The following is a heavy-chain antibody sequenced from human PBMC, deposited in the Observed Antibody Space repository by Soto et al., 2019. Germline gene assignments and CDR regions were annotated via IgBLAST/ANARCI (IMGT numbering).Heavy chain of an antibody. CDR1: GCTVSDNG. D-gene: IGHD3-10*01. CDR2: ISGDGRTT. Sequence: PGGSLRLSCAVSGCTVSDNGMHWVRQAPGEGLEWVAVISGDGRTTYYGDSVKGRFTISRDNAKNTLYLQLNSLGAEDTPVYYCARGRQGSRYFDLWGRGTLVTVSS. CDR3: ARGRQGSRYFDL. V-gene: IGHV3-30*03. J-gene: IGHJ2*01.